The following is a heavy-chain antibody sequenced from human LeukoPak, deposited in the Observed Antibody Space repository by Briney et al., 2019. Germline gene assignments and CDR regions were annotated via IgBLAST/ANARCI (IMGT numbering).Heavy chain of an antibody. V-gene: IGHV3-23*01. J-gene: IGHJ4*02. CDR3: AKDPGGEYCSGGSCYDSG. Sequence: GFLRLSCAASGFTFSSYAMSWVRQAPGKGLEWVSAISGSGGSTYYADSVKGRFTISRDNSKNTLYLQMNSLRAEDTAVYYCAKDPGGEYCSGGSCYDSGWGQGTLVTVSS. D-gene: IGHD2-15*01. CDR2: ISGSGGST. CDR1: GFTFSSYA.